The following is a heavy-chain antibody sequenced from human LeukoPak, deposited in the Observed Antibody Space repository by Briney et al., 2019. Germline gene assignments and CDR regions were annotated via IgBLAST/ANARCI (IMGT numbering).Heavy chain of an antibody. D-gene: IGHD4-17*01. CDR2: ISSSSCYI. CDR1: GFTFSRYS. CDR3: ARDQDYGEYVIAY. J-gene: IGHJ4*02. Sequence: GGCLRLSCAASGFTFSRYSMNGVRQAPGRGLEGVGSISSSSCYIYYADSVKGRFTISRDNAKNSLYLKMNSVRAADTAVYYCARDQDYGEYVIAYWGQGTMVTVSS. V-gene: IGHV3-21*01.